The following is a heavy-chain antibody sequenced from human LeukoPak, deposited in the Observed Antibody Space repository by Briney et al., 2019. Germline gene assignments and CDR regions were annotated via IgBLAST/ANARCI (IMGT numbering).Heavy chain of an antibody. Sequence: ASVKVSCKASGYTFTGYYMHWVRQAPGQGREWMGWINPNSGVTNYAQKFQGRVTMTRDTSISTAYMELSRLRSDDTAVYYCARDGCSSTSCYTLFDYWGQGTLVTVSS. D-gene: IGHD2-2*02. J-gene: IGHJ4*02. CDR3: ARDGCSSTSCYTLFDY. CDR2: INPNSGVT. CDR1: GYTFTGYY. V-gene: IGHV1-2*02.